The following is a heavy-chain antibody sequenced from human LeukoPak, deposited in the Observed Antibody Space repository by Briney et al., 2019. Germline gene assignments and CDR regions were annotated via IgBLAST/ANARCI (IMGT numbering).Heavy chain of an antibody. D-gene: IGHD5-18*01. CDR1: GGTFRSYA. J-gene: IGHJ4*02. V-gene: IGHV1-69*01. Sequence: SVKVSCKASGGTFRSYAISWVRQAPGQGLEWMGGITPIFGTANYAQKFQGRVTITADESTSTAYMELSSLRSEDTAVYYCARDQGYRYGYGDFDYWGQGTLVTVSS. CDR2: ITPIFGTA. CDR3: ARDQGYRYGYGDFDY.